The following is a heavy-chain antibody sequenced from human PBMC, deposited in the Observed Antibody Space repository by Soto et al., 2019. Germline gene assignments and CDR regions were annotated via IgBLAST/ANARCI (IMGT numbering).Heavy chain of an antibody. J-gene: IGHJ4*02. V-gene: IGHV3-33*01. CDR1: GFTFSSYG. D-gene: IGHD5-12*01. CDR2: IWYDGSNK. Sequence: VQLVESGGGVVQPGRSLRLSCAASGFTFSSYGMHWVRQAPGKGLEWVAVIWYDGSNKYYADSVKGRFTISRDNSKNTLYLQMNSLRAEDTAVYYCARDPGEIGGYPVVDYWGQGTLVTVSS. CDR3: ARDPGEIGGYPVVDY.